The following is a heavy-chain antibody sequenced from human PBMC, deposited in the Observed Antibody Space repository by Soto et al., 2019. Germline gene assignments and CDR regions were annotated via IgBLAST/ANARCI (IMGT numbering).Heavy chain of an antibody. CDR1: GGSITSSSYY. V-gene: IGHV4-39*02. D-gene: IGHD4-17*01. CDR3: ASTVTTPGWRYSFDN. CDR2: IHYSGST. J-gene: IGHJ4*02. Sequence: PSETLSLTCSVSGGSITSSSYYWGWIRRPPGKGLEWIGTIHYSGSTYYNPSLKSRITISVDTSKTHFSLKLRSVTAADTAVYFCASTVTTPGWRYSFDNWGRGTLVTVSS.